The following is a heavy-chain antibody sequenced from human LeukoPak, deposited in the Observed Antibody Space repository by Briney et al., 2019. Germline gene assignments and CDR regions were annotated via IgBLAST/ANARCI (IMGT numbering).Heavy chain of an antibody. Sequence: GGSLRLSCAGSGFLFSRYWMSWVRQAPGKGLEWVANIKEDGSEKYYVESMKGRFTISRDNVKNSLYLQINSLRAEDTAVYYCARDSFETDIDYWGQGTLVTVSS. CDR3: ARDSFETDIDY. V-gene: IGHV3-7*01. CDR2: IKEDGSEK. D-gene: IGHD1-14*01. J-gene: IGHJ4*02. CDR1: GFLFSRYW.